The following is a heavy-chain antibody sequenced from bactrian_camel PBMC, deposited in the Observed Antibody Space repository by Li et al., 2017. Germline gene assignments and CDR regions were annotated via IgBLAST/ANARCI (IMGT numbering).Heavy chain of an antibody. CDR3: AADGGLSDCASSFRNYEYNF. CDR1: GYISRSNC. V-gene: IGHV3S1*01. CDR2: IVIRDGRT. J-gene: IGHJ4*01. Sequence: HVQLVESGGGSVQSGGSLRLSCTAAGYISRSNCLGWFRRTEEQEREGLAAIVIRDGRTYTADAVKGRFTISQDNTKNTLFLQMNNLKPEDTGMYYCAADGGLSDCASSFRNYEYNFWGRGTQVTVS. D-gene: IGHD7*01.